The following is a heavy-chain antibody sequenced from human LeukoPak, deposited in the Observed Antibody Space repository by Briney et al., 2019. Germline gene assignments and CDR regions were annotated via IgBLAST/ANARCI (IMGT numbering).Heavy chain of an antibody. D-gene: IGHD1-1*01. V-gene: IGHV4-61*01. CDR3: ARSLAGNLFRWLDP. CDR1: GGPVSSGSYY. Sequence: PSETLSLTCTVSGGPVSSGSYYWSWIRQPPGKGLEWIGDIYHSGSTKYTASLKSRVIISVDTSKNQFSLKLSSVTAADTAVYYCARSLAGNLFRWLDPWGQGALVTVFS. J-gene: IGHJ5*02. CDR2: IYHSGST.